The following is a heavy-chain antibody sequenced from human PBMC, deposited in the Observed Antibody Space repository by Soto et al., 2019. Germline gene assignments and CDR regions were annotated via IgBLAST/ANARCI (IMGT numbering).Heavy chain of an antibody. J-gene: IGHJ5*02. Sequence: SETLSLTCTVSGGSISSYYWSWIRQPAGKGLEWIGRIYTSGSTNYNPSLKSRVTMSVDTSKNQFSLKLSSVTAADTAVYYCARGRGVRFLREGWSDHWGKGNMVTVSS. V-gene: IGHV4-4*07. D-gene: IGHD3-3*01. CDR1: GGSISSYY. CDR2: IYTSGST. CDR3: ARGRGVRFLREGWSDH.